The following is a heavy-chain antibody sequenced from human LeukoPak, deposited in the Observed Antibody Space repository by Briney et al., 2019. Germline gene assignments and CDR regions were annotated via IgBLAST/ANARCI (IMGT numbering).Heavy chain of an antibody. CDR3: VRECFDGNCYDAFDI. V-gene: IGHV3-48*03. J-gene: IGHJ3*02. Sequence: GGSLRLSCAASGFTLSSYEVNWVRQAPGTGLEWVSYISSSGTTTLYADSVKGRFSFSRDNAENSLYLHMNSLREEDTAVYYCVRECFDGNCYDAFDIWGQGTMVTVSS. CDR1: GFTLSSYE. D-gene: IGHD2-15*01. CDR2: ISSSGTTT.